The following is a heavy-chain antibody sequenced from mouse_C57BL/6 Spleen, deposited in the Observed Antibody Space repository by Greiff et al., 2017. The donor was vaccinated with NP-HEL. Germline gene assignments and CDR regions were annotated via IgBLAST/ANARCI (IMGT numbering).Heavy chain of an antibody. V-gene: IGHV5-6*01. CDR2: ISSGGSYT. CDR3: ARHGSKTWFAY. D-gene: IGHD2-5*01. J-gene: IGHJ3*01. Sequence: EVKLMESGGDLVKPGGSLKLSCAASGFTFSSYGMSWVRQTPDKRLEWVATISSGGSYTYYPDSVKGRFTISRDNAKNTLYLQMSSLKSEDTAMDYCARHGSKTWFAYWGQGTLVTVSA. CDR1: GFTFSSYG.